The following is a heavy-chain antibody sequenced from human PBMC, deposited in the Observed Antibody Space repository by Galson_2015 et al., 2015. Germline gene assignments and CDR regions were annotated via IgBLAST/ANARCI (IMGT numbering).Heavy chain of an antibody. CDR3: AKAKYLDSDGYYPFDP. V-gene: IGHV3-30*18. J-gene: IGHJ5*02. Sequence: SLRLSCASSGLPFNSHDIHWVRQAPGKGLEWVAVISSDGHRKYHTDSVKGRFTISRDHSNNTVFLQMNSLRLEDTALYYCAKAKYLDSDGYYPFDPWGQGTQVTVSS. D-gene: IGHD3-22*01. CDR1: GLPFNSHD. CDR2: ISSDGHRK.